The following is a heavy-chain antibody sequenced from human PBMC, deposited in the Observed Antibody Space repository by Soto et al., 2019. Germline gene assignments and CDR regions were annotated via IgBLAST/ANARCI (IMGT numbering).Heavy chain of an antibody. D-gene: IGHD5-12*01. Sequence: SETLSLTCAVYGGSFSGYYWSWIRQPPGKGLEWIGEINHSGSTNYNPPLKSRVTISVDTSKNQFSLKLSSVTAAGTAVYYCNMVEMATIEDYWGQGALVTVYS. CDR2: INHSGST. V-gene: IGHV4-34*01. CDR3: NMVEMATIEDY. J-gene: IGHJ4*02. CDR1: GGSFSGYY.